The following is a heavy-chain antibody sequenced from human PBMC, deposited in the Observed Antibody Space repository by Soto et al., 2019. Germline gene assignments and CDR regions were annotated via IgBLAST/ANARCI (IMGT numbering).Heavy chain of an antibody. Sequence: GTLSLTCAVSGGSISSSNWWSWVRQPPGKGLEWIGEIYHSGSTNYNPSLKSRVTISVDKSKNQFSLKLSSVTAADTAVYYCARNRNLNYDFWSGYYQNYYYGMDVWGQGTTVTVSS. J-gene: IGHJ6*02. CDR1: GGSISSSNW. V-gene: IGHV4-4*02. CDR3: ARNRNLNYDFWSGYYQNYYYGMDV. CDR2: IYHSGST. D-gene: IGHD3-3*01.